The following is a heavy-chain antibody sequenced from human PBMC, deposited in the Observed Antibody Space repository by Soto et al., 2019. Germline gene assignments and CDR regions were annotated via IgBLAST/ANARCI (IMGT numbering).Heavy chain of an antibody. Sequence: SETLSLTCAVSGGSISSGGYSWSWIRQPPGKGLEWIGYIFYSGTTYYNPSLKSRVTISVDMSKNQFSLKLSSVTAADTAVYYCARSVDPWGQGTLVTVSS. CDR3: ARSVDP. CDR1: GGSISSGGYS. V-gene: IGHV4-31*11. CDR2: IFYSGTT. J-gene: IGHJ5*02.